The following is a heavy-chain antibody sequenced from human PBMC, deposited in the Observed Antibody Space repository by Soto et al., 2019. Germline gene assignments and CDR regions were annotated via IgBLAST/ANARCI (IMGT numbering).Heavy chain of an antibody. D-gene: IGHD5-12*01. CDR3: AREVGYGYFSAALLD. V-gene: IGHV1-69*01. Sequence: VQLMQSGAEVKKPGSSVKVSCKASGGTFSSHSINWVRQAPGQGLEWMGGVISLFGTANYAHNFKGRVTITADQSTSTAYMERNSLRSDDTAVYYCAREVGYGYFSAALLDWGQGTLVTVSS. CDR2: VISLFGTA. CDR1: GGTFSSHS. J-gene: IGHJ4*02.